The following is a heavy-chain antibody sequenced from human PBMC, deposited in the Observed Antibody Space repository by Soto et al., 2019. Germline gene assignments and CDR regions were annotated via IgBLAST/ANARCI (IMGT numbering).Heavy chain of an antibody. D-gene: IGHD6-13*01. CDR3: ARDTTYSPYYYYGMDV. Sequence: PGGSLRLSCAASGFTVSSNYMSWVRQAPGKGLEWVSVIYSGGSTYYADSVKGRFTISRDNSKNTLYPQMNSLRAEDTAVYYCARDTTYSPYYYYGMDVWGQGTTITVS. V-gene: IGHV3-53*01. J-gene: IGHJ6*02. CDR1: GFTVSSNY. CDR2: IYSGGST.